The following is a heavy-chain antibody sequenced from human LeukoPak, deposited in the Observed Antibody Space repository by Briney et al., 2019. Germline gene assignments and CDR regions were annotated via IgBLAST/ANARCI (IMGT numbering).Heavy chain of an antibody. CDR2: ISSSGSTI. CDR3: ARAQSDCSSTSCYDTQYFQH. J-gene: IGHJ1*01. D-gene: IGHD2-2*01. V-gene: IGHV3-11*04. Sequence: GGSLRLSCAASGFTFSDYYMSWIRQAPGKGLEWVSYISSSGSTIYYADSVKGRFTISRDIAKNSLYLQMNSLRAEDTAVYYCARAQSDCSSTSCYDTQYFQHWGQGTLVTVSS. CDR1: GFTFSDYY.